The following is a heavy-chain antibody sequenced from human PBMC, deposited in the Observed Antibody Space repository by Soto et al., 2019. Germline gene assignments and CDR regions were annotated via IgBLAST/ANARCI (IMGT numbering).Heavy chain of an antibody. CDR2: ISGSGGST. CDR3: AKEYGSVHVISIDY. Sequence: EVQLLESGGGLVQPGGSLRLSCAASGFTVSSYAMSWVRQAPGKGLEWVSAISGSGGSTYYGDSVKGRFTISRDNSKNTLYLQMTSLRAEDTAVYYCAKEYGSVHVISIDYWGQGTLVTVSS. V-gene: IGHV3-23*01. CDR1: GFTVSSYA. J-gene: IGHJ4*02. D-gene: IGHD3-10*01.